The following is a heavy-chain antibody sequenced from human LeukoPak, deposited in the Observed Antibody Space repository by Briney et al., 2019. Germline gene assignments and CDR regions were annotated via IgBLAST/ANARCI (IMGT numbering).Heavy chain of an antibody. J-gene: IGHJ4*02. CDR2: IYYSGST. CDR1: GGSISSYY. CDR3: ARENPSYYGDYAYFDY. Sequence: PSETLSLTCTVSGGSISSYYWSWIRQPPGKGLEWIGYIYYSGSTNYNPSLKSRVTMSVDTSKNQFSLKLSSVTAADTAVYYCARENPSYYGDYAYFDYWGQGTLVTVSS. V-gene: IGHV4-59*12. D-gene: IGHD4-17*01.